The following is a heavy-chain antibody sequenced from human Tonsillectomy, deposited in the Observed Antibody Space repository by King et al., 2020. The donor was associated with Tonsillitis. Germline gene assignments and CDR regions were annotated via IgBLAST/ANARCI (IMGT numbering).Heavy chain of an antibody. J-gene: IGHJ4*02. CDR3: AKGHSSGWFYFDS. V-gene: IGHV3-30*18. CDR2: ISYDGNNK. Sequence: LVESGGGVVQPGRSLRLSCAASGFTFSSYGMHWVRQAPGKGLEWVAVISYDGNNKYNAGSVTGRFTISRDNSKNTLYLQMNSLRGEDTAVYYCAKGHSSGWFYFDSWGQGTLVTVSS. D-gene: IGHD6-19*01. CDR1: GFTFSSYG.